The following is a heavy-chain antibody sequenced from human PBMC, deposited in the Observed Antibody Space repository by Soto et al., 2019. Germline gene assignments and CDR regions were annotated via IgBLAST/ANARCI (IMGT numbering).Heavy chain of an antibody. J-gene: IGHJ4*02. CDR1: GFSFSNYA. CDR2: ISRSGSST. CDR3: ANELGFLLVNLGASGFDS. D-gene: IGHD6-6*01. V-gene: IGHV3-23*01. Sequence: EVQLLESGGGLVQPGGSLRLSCAASGFSFSNYAMSWVRQAPGKGLEWVSIISRSGSSTYYTDSLKGRFTISRDNSKNTMFLQMNSLRAEDTAVYYCANELGFLLVNLGASGFDSWGQGALVSVS.